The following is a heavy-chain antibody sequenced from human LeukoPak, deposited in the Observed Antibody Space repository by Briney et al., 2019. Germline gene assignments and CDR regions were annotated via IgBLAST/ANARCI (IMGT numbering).Heavy chain of an antibody. CDR3: ARDYAGSPDY. V-gene: IGHV3-74*03. J-gene: IGHJ4*02. CDR1: GFTFSTYW. CDR2: INDDGSTT. Sequence: GGSLRLSCTASGFTFSTYWINWVRQSPGKGLVWVALINDDGSTTTHADSVKGRFTISRDNAKNTAYLQMNSLRDEDTAVYFCARDYAGSPDYWGQGTLVTVSA. D-gene: IGHD3-10*01.